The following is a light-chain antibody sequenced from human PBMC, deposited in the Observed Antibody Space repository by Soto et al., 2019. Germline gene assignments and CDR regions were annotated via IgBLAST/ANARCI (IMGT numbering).Light chain of an antibody. CDR2: VSS. Sequence: DIVMTQSPLSLSVTPGEPASISCRYSQSLLHTDGYDYLDWYLQKPGQSPQLLIYVSSYRASGVPDRFSGSGSGTDFTLRISRVEAEDVGVYYCMQSLQTPRTFGQGTKVEI. V-gene: IGKV2-28*01. CDR3: MQSLQTPRT. J-gene: IGKJ1*01. CDR1: QSLLHTDGYDY.